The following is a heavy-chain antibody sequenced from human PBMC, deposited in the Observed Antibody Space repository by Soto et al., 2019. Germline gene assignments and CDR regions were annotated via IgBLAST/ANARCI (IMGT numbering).Heavy chain of an antibody. D-gene: IGHD4-17*01. CDR1: GYTFTGYY. V-gene: IGHV1-2*04. J-gene: IGHJ3*02. CDR2: INPNSGGT. CDR3: ARSRYYGDYDRQAFNI. Sequence: GASVKVSCKASGYTFTGYYMHWVRQAPGQGLEWMGWINPNSGGTNYAQKFQGWVTMTRDTSISTAYMELSRLRSDDTAVYYCARSRYYGDYDRQAFNIWGQGTRVTVSS.